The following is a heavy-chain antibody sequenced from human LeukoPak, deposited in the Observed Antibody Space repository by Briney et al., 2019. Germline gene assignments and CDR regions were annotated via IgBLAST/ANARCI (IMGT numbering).Heavy chain of an antibody. V-gene: IGHV3-7*01. CDR1: GFTFSSYW. D-gene: IGHD2-21*02. CDR3: ARDFGTIVVVTAIVD. CDR2: IKPDGSEK. Sequence: GGSLRLSCAASGFTFSSYWMSWVRLAPGKGLEWVANIKPDGSEKYYVDSVKGRFTISRDNAKNSLYLQMNSLRAEDTAVYYCARDFGTIVVVTAIVDWGQGTLVTVSS. J-gene: IGHJ4*02.